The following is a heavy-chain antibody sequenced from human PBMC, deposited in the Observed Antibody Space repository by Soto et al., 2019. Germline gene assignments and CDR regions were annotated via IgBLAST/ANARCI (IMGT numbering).Heavy chain of an antibody. D-gene: IGHD3-16*01. V-gene: IGHV1-24*01. J-gene: IGHJ5*02. CDR1: GYTLTELS. Sequence: ASVKVSCKVSGYTLTELSMHWVRQAPGKGLEWMGGFDPEDGETIYAQKFQGRVTMTEDTSTDTAYMELSSLRSEDTAVYYCAMRGFGGHARGYWFDPWGQGTLVTVSS. CDR2: FDPEDGET. CDR3: AMRGFGGHARGYWFDP.